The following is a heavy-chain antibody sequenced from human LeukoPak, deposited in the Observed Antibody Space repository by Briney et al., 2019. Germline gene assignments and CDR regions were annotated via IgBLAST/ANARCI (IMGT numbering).Heavy chain of an antibody. CDR1: GYTFTSYG. Sequence: GASVKVSCKASGYTFTSYGISWVRQAPGQGLEWMGWISAYNGNTNYAQKLQGRVTMTTDTSTSIAYMELRSLRSDDTAVYYCARDPLRYFDWLSQYGMDVWGQGTTVTVSS. CDR2: ISAYNGNT. CDR3: ARDPLRYFDWLSQYGMDV. J-gene: IGHJ6*02. V-gene: IGHV1-18*01. D-gene: IGHD3-9*01.